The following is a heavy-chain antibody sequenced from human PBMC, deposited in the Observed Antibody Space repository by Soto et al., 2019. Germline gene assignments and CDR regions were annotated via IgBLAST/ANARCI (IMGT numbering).Heavy chain of an antibody. Sequence: QVQLQESGPGLVKPSETLSLTCTVSGGSISSYYWSWIRQPPGKGLEWIGYIYYSGSTNYNPSLKARVPTPVDTSKNQSSLKLGSVTAADTAVYYCARVRPASDGYSSRWYGWQGYGMDVWGQGTTVTVSS. D-gene: IGHD6-13*01. CDR2: IYYSGST. CDR1: GGSISSYY. CDR3: ARVRPASDGYSSRWYGWQGYGMDV. V-gene: IGHV4-59*01. J-gene: IGHJ6*02.